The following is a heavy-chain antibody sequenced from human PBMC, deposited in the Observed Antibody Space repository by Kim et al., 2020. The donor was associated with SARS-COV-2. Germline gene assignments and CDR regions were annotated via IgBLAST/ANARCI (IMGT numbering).Heavy chain of an antibody. CDR1: GGSISSYY. V-gene: IGHV4-59*01. D-gene: IGHD4-17*01. CDR3: ARASPDYGGNTRKPYFDY. CDR2: IYYSGST. Sequence: SETLSLTCTVSGGSISSYYWSWIRQPPGKGLEWIGYIYYSGSTNYNPSLKSRVTISVDTSKNQFSLKLSSVTAADTAVYYCARASPDYGGNTRKPYFDYWGQGTLVTVSS. J-gene: IGHJ4*02.